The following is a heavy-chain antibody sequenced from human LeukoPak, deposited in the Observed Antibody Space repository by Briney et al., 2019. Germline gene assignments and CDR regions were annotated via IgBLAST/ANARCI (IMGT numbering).Heavy chain of an antibody. V-gene: IGHV3-48*03. CDR3: SLLAVASPQDY. CDR2: ISSSGSTM. Sequence: GGSLRLSCAASGFTFNTYEMHWVRQAPGKGLEWVSDISSSGSTMYYADSVKGRFTTSRDNAKNLLYLQMHSLRAEDTAVYYCSLLAVASPQDYWGQGTLVTVSS. D-gene: IGHD6-19*01. CDR1: GFTFNTYE. J-gene: IGHJ4*02.